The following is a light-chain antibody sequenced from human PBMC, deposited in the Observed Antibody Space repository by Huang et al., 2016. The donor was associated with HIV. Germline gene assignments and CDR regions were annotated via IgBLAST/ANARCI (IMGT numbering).Light chain of an antibody. CDR2: DAS. Sequence: EIVLTQSPATLSLSPGERATLSCRTSRSVGTFLAWYQQKPGQAPGLLIYDASNRATGIPDRFSGSGSGTDFTLTISSLQPEDFAVYYCQQRSNWYSFGQGTRLEI. V-gene: IGKV3-11*01. J-gene: IGKJ2*01. CDR1: RSVGTF. CDR3: QQRSNWYS.